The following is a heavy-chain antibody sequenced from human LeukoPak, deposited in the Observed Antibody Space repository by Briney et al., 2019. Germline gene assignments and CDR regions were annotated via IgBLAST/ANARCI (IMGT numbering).Heavy chain of an antibody. J-gene: IGHJ4*02. Sequence: KSSETLSLTCTVSGGSIRSYYWNWIRQPPGKGLEWIGYIYYSGNTNYNPSLKSRVTLSVDTSKNQFSLKLSSVTAADTAVYYCARTEVYCGGDCYSAIDYWGQGTLVTVSS. CDR1: GGSIRSYY. CDR3: ARTEVYCGGDCYSAIDY. V-gene: IGHV4-59*12. CDR2: IYYSGNT. D-gene: IGHD2-21*02.